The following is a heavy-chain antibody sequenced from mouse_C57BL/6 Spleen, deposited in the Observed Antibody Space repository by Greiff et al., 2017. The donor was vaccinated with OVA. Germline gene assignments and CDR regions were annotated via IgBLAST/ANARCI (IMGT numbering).Heavy chain of an antibody. J-gene: IGHJ2*01. V-gene: IGHV3-1*01. CDR1: GYSITSGYD. Sequence: DVKLQESGPGMVKPSQSLSLTCTVTGYSITSGYDWHWIRHFPGNKLEWMGYISYSGSTNYNPSLKSRLSITHDTSKNHFFLKLNSVTTEDTATYYCARALDYYGSTYFDYWGQGTTLTVSS. CDR3: ARALDYYGSTYFDY. D-gene: IGHD1-1*01. CDR2: ISYSGST.